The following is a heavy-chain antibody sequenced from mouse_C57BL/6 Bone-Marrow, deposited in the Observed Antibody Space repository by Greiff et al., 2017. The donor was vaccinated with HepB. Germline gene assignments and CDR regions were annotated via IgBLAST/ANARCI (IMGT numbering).Heavy chain of an antibody. J-gene: IGHJ3*01. D-gene: IGHD2-3*01. CDR2: IYPGDGDT. CDR1: GYAFSSSW. CDR3: ARENDGLFAY. Sequence: QVQLQQSGPELVKPGASVKISCQASGYAFSSSWMNWVKQRPGKGLEWIGRIYPGDGDTNYNGKFKGKATLTADKSSSTAYMQLSSLTSEDSAVYFCARENDGLFAYWGQGTLVTVSA. V-gene: IGHV1-82*01.